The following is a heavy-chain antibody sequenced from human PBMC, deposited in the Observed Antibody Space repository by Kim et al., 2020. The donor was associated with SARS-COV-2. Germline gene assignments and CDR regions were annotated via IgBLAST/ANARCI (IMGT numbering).Heavy chain of an antibody. CDR2: SRST. J-gene: IGHJ6*02. V-gene: IGHV4-30-2*03. D-gene: IGHD3-16*02. CDR3: ARHYPMDV. Sequence: SRSTYYNPSLKSRVTISVDTSKNQCSLKLSSVTAADTAVYYCARHYPMDVWGQGTTVTVSS.